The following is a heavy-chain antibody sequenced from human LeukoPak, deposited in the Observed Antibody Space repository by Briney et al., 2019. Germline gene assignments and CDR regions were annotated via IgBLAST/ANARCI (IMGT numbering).Heavy chain of an antibody. D-gene: IGHD6-19*01. J-gene: IGHJ4*02. CDR2: IKQDGSEK. CDR3: ARGGIAVAGTCDY. CDR1: GFTFNNYW. V-gene: IGHV3-7*03. Sequence: GGSLRLSCAASGFTFNNYWMSWVRQAPGKGLEWVANIKQDGSEKYYVDSVKGRFTISRDNAKKSLYLQMNSLRAEDTAVYYCARGGIAVAGTCDYWGQGTLVTVSS.